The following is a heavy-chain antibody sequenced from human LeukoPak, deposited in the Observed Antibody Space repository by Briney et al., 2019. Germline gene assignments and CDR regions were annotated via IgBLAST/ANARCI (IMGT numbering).Heavy chain of an antibody. D-gene: IGHD1-26*01. J-gene: IGHJ4*02. CDR1: GFTVSSNY. CDR2: IYSGGST. CDR3: ARNRYSGSYHPDY. V-gene: IGHV3-53*01. Sequence: GGSLRLSCAASGFTVSSNYMSWVRQAPGKGLEWVSVIYSGGSTYYADSVKGQFTISRDNSKNTLYLQMNSLRAEDTAVYYCARNRYSGSYHPDYWGQGTLVTVSS.